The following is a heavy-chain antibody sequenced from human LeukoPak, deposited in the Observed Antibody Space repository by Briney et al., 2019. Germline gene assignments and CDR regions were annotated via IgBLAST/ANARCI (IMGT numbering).Heavy chain of an antibody. CDR3: VRYCSSTSCYTNAFDI. D-gene: IGHD2-2*02. Sequence: GGSLRLSCAASGFTFSSYGMHWVRQAPGKGLEWVAVIWYDGSNKYYADSVKGRFTISRDNSKNTLYLQMSSLRAEDTAVYYCVRYCSSTSCYTNAFDIWGQGTMVTVSS. CDR1: GFTFSSYG. V-gene: IGHV3-33*01. J-gene: IGHJ3*02. CDR2: IWYDGSNK.